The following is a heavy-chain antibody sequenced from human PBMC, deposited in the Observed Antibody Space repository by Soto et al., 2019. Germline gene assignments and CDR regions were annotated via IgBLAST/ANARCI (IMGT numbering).Heavy chain of an antibody. V-gene: IGHV3-21*04. CDR1: GVTFSSYN. J-gene: IGHJ3*02. CDR2: ISSSNSDI. Sequence: PGGSLRLSCASSGVTFSSYNMNWVRQAPGKGLEWVSSISSSNSDIYYADSVKGRFTISRDNAKNSMYLQMNSLKTEDTALYYCARSPGSSDYRALDIWGQGTMVTVSS. D-gene: IGHD3-22*01. CDR3: ARSPGSSDYRALDI.